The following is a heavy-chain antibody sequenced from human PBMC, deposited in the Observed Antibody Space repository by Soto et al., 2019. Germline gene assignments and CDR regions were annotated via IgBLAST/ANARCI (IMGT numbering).Heavy chain of an antibody. J-gene: IGHJ6*02. CDR1: GYTFTGYY. CDR3: ARDYWSGNRYYYCMDV. D-gene: IGHD3-3*01. Sequence: ASVKVSCKASGYTFTGYYIHWVRQAPGQRLEWMGYINPNSGGPNYAQKFHGRVTMTRDTSISTAYMELSSLRSDDAAVYYCARDYWSGNRYYYCMDVWGQGTTVTVSS. V-gene: IGHV1-2*02. CDR2: INPNSGGP.